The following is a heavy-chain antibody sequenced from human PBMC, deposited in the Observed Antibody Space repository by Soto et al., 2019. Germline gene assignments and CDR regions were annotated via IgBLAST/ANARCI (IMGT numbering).Heavy chain of an antibody. D-gene: IGHD6-25*01. J-gene: IGHJ4*02. CDR3: AKTVAAGYVDY. V-gene: IGHV4-39*01. CDR1: GGSISSINYF. CDR2: ISYSGST. Sequence: QLQLQESGPGLVKPSETLSLTCTVSGGSISSINYFWAWIRQPPGKGLEWIGTISYSGSTFYNPSLKSRVTISVDTSKNQFSLRLTSVTAADTAVYSCAKTVAAGYVDYWGQGALVTVSS.